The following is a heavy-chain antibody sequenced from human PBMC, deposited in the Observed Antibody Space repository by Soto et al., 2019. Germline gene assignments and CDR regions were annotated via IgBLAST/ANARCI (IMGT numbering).Heavy chain of an antibody. V-gene: IGHV4-59*01. Sequence: SETLSLTCTVSGGSTSSYYWSWIRQPAGKGLEWIGYIYYSGSTNYNPSLKSRVTISVDTSKNQFSLKLSSVTAADTAVYYCARDLGIAVAGTDYYYYMDVWGKGTTVTVSS. CDR2: IYYSGST. CDR1: GGSTSSYY. D-gene: IGHD6-19*01. J-gene: IGHJ6*03. CDR3: ARDLGIAVAGTDYYYYMDV.